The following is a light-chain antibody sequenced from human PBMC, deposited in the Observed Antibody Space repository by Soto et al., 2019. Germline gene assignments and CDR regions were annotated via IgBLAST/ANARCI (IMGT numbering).Light chain of an antibody. J-gene: IGKJ4*01. Sequence: EIVMSQSPATLCVSPGERATLSCRASQSVSSNLAWYQQKPGQAPRLLIYGASTRATGVPARFSGSGSGTEFTLTISSLQSEDFGIYYCQQYNNWPPITFGGGTKVDIK. CDR2: GAS. CDR1: QSVSSN. V-gene: IGKV3-15*01. CDR3: QQYNNWPPIT.